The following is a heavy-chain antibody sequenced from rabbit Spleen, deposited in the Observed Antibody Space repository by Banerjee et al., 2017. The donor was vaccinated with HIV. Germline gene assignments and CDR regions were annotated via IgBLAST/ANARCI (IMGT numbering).Heavy chain of an antibody. CDR1: GLDFSSRYW. CDR2: IDISTRNT. D-gene: IGHD4-2*01. J-gene: IGHJ4*01. V-gene: IGHV1S40*01. CDR3: ARDSAGREDFNL. Sequence: QSLEESGGDLVKPGASLTLTCTASGLDFSSRYWICWVRQAPGRGLEWIACIDISTRNTHCASWAKGRFTISKTSSTTVTLQMTSLTAADTATYFCARDSAGREDFNLWGPGTLVTV.